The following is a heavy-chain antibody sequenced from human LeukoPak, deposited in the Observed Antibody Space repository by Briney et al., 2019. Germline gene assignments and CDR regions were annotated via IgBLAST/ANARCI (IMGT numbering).Heavy chain of an antibody. V-gene: IGHV3-11*01. Sequence: GGSLRLSCAASGFTFSDYYMSWIRQAPGKGLEWVSYISSSGSTIYYADSVKGRFTISRDNAKNSLYLQMNSLRAEDTAVYYCARRKKWLRFDAFDSWGQGTMVTVSS. D-gene: IGHD5-12*01. J-gene: IGHJ3*02. CDR1: GFTFSDYY. CDR3: ARRKKWLRFDAFDS. CDR2: ISSSGSTI.